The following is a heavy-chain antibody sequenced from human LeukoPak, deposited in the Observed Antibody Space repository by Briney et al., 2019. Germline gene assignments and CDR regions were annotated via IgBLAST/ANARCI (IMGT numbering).Heavy chain of an antibody. V-gene: IGHV3-11*04. CDR2: ISGSGHDI. CDR1: GFTSSDCY. CDR3: TRDPRHFDS. Sequence: GGSLRLSCAASGFTSSDCYMTWVRQAPGKGVEWVAYISGSGHDINYSDSVKGRFTISRDNAKNSLYLQMSSLRVEDTAVYYCTRDPRHFDSCGQGTLVTVSS. J-gene: IGHJ5*01. D-gene: IGHD6-6*01.